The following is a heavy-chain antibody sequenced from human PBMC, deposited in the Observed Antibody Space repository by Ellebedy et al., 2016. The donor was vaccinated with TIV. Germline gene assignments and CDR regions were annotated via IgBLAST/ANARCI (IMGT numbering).Heavy chain of an antibody. CDR2: IYSGGDT. Sequence: GESLKLSXAASGLTVSSNYMSWVRQAPGKGLEWVSVIYSGGDTYYADSVKGRFTISRDNSKNSLYLQMNSLRTEDTALYYCATSFSRGRGYFQHWGQGTLVTVSS. V-gene: IGHV3-53*05. CDR3: ATSFSRGRGYFQH. D-gene: IGHD2/OR15-2a*01. CDR1: GLTVSSNY. J-gene: IGHJ1*01.